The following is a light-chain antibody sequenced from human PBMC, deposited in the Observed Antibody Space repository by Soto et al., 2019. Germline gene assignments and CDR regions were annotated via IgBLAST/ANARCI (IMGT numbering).Light chain of an antibody. CDR1: QSVSSN. V-gene: IGKV3-15*01. CDR3: QQYNNWPLT. Sequence: EVVLTQSPDTLPLSPGERATLSCMASQSVSSNLAWYQQKPGQAPRLLIYGASSRATGIPVRFSRSGSGTEFTLTISSLQSEDFAVYYCQQYNNWPLTFGQGTRLENK. J-gene: IGKJ5*01. CDR2: GAS.